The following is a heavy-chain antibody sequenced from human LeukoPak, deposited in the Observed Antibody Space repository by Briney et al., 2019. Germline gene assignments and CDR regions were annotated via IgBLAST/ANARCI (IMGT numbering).Heavy chain of an antibody. J-gene: IGHJ6*02. CDR2: ISSSGDYR. CDR3: ARVPGLGYYGMDV. Sequence: GGSLRLSCAASGFXFSDYYISWIRQAPGKGPEWISYISSSGDYRNYADSVKGRFTISRDNAKNSLYLQMSSLRGDDTAVYYCARVPGLGYYGMDVWGQGTTVTVSS. CDR1: GFXFSDYY. D-gene: IGHD1-14*01. V-gene: IGHV3-11*05.